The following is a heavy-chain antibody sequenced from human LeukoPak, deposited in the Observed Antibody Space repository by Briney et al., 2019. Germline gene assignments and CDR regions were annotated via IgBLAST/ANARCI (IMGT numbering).Heavy chain of an antibody. CDR1: GGSISSTSYH. J-gene: IGHJ4*02. Sequence: KPSETLSLTCTVSGGSISSTSYHWAWIRQPPGKGLEWIATVYYTGSAYYNPSLKSRVTISVDTSKNQFSLKLSSVTAADTAVYYCARDGDWGQGTLVTVSS. CDR3: ARDGD. V-gene: IGHV4-39*07. CDR2: VYYTGSA.